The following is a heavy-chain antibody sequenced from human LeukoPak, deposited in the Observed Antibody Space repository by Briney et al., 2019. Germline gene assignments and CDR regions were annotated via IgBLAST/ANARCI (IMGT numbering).Heavy chain of an antibody. CDR3: ARGGSYVWGSYRLKSWFDP. V-gene: IGHV4-59*01. D-gene: IGHD3-16*02. CDR1: GGSISSYY. CDR2: VSYSGRT. J-gene: IGHJ5*02. Sequence: SETLSLTCTVSGGSISSYYWSWIRQPPGKGLEWIGYVSYSGRTNYNPSPKSRVTISVDTSKNQFSLKLSSVTAADTAVYYCARGGSYVWGSYRLKSWFDPWGQGTLVTVSS.